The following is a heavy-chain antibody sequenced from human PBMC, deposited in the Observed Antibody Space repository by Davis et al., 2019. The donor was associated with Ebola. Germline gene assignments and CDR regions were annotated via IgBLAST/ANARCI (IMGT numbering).Heavy chain of an antibody. CDR2: LNHSGST. CDR1: GGSFSGYY. CDR3: ARGTYRMDV. J-gene: IGHJ6*02. V-gene: IGHV4-34*01. Sequence: MPSDTLSLTCAVYGGSFSGYYWTWIRQPPGKGLEWIGELNHSGSTNYNPSLKSRVTISVDTSTNQFSLKLSTVTAPETAVYCCARGTYRMDVWGQGTTVTVSS.